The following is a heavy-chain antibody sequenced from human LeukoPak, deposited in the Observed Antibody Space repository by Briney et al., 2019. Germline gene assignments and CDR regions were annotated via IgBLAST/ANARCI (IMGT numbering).Heavy chain of an antibody. CDR2: INPNSGGT. J-gene: IGHJ4*02. V-gene: IGHV1-2*02. CDR3: ARVGTYYYDSSGYIPDYYFDY. Sequence: GASVKVSCKASGHTFTGYYMHWVRQAPGQGLEWMGWINPNSGGTNYAQKFQGRVTMTRDTSISTAYMELSRLRSDDTAVYYCARVGTYYYDSSGYIPDYYFDYWGQGTLVTVSS. D-gene: IGHD3-22*01. CDR1: GHTFTGYY.